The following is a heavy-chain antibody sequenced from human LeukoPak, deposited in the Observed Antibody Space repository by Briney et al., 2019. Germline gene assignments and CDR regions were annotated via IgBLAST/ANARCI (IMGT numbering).Heavy chain of an antibody. J-gene: IGHJ6*03. D-gene: IGHD1-1*01. CDR3: AGETGTRLDRVYFYYMDV. CDR2: VYPSGSI. V-gene: IGHV4-4*07. CDR1: GGSISSYY. Sequence: PSETLSLTCTVSGGSISSYYGSWIRQPAGKGLEWIGRVYPSGSIYYNPSLTSRVTMSVDTSKNHFSLKLSSVTAADTAVYYCAGETGTRLDRVYFYYMDVWGKGTTVTVSS.